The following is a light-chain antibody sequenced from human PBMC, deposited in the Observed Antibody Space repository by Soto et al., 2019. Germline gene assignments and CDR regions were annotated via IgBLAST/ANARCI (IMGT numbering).Light chain of an antibody. J-gene: IGKJ4*01. CDR1: QSISSY. CDR2: AAS. CDR3: QQLNSSPVT. V-gene: IGKV1-39*01. Sequence: DIQMTQSPSSLSASVGYRFTITCRASQSISSYLNWYQQKPGKAPKLLIYAASSLQSGVPSRFSGSGSGTEFTLTISSLQPDDFATYYCQQLNSSPVTFGGGTTGDIK.